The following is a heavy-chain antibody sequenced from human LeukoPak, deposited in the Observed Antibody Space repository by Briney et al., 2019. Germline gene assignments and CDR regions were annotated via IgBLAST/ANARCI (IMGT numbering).Heavy chain of an antibody. CDR1: GFTFSSYG. J-gene: IGHJ4*02. CDR2: IRFDGSNK. D-gene: IGHD3-3*01. Sequence: PGGSLRLSCAASGFTFSSYGMHWVRQAPGKGLEWVTFIRFDGSNKYYADSVKGRFTISRDNSKNTLYLQMNSLRAEDTAIYCCEKVLRFLEWLLWGDYFDYWGQGTLVTVSS. V-gene: IGHV3-30*02. CDR3: EKVLRFLEWLLWGDYFDY.